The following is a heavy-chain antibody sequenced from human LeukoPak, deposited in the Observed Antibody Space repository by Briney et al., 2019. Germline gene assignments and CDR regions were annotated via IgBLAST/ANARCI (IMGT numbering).Heavy chain of an antibody. CDR2: TYYRSKWYN. CDR1: GDSVSSNSAA. V-gene: IGHV6-1*01. CDR3: ARAITHSSSWYKSEYFQH. Sequence: SQTLSLTCAISGDSVSSNSAAWNWIRQSPSRGLEWLGRTYYRSKWYNDYAVSVKSRITINPDTSKNQFSLQLNSVTPEDTAVYYCARAITHSSSWYKSEYFQHWGQRTLVTVSS. D-gene: IGHD6-13*01. J-gene: IGHJ1*01.